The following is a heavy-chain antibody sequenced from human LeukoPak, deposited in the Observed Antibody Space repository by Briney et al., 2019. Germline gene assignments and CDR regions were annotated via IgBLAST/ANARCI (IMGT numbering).Heavy chain of an antibody. CDR2: INHSGST. CDR3: ARELRITIFTPRRYGMDV. D-gene: IGHD3-9*01. J-gene: IGHJ6*02. V-gene: IGHV4-34*01. Sequence: SETLSLTCAVYGGSFSGYYWSWIRQPPGKGLEWIGEINHSGSTNYNPSLKSRVTISVDKSKNQFSLKLSSVTAADTAVYYCARELRITIFTPRRYGMDVWGQGTTVTVSS. CDR1: GGSFSGYY.